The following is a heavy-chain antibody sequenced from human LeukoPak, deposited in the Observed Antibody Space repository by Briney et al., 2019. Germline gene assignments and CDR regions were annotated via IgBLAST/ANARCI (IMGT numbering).Heavy chain of an antibody. CDR2: ITSSSSYV. CDR3: ARHVVAVGFDY. D-gene: IGHD3-22*01. J-gene: IGHJ4*02. V-gene: IGHV3-21*01. CDR1: GFTFSSYS. Sequence: GGSLRLSCAASGFTFSSYSMNWVRQAPGKGLEWVSSITSSSSYVYYADSVKGRFTISRDNAKNSLYLQMNSLRAEDTAVYYCARHVVAVGFDYWGQGTLVTVSS.